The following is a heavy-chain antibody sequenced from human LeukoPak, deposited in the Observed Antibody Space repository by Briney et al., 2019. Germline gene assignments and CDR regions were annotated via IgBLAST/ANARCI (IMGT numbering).Heavy chain of an antibody. Sequence: PSETLSLTCTVSGDSISSRTYCWGWIRQPPGKGLEWIASIYYSGSTSYNPSLKSRVTISVDTSKNQFSLKLRFVTAADMAVYYCATSTGSSNLGSWGQGTLVTVSS. V-gene: IGHV4-39*01. CDR3: ATSTGSSNLGS. CDR1: GDSISSRTYC. D-gene: IGHD6-13*01. J-gene: IGHJ4*02. CDR2: IYYSGST.